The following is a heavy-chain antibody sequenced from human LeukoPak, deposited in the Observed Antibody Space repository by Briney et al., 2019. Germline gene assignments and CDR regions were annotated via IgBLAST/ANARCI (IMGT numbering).Heavy chain of an antibody. CDR2: ISSSSSYI. V-gene: IGHV3-21*01. Sequence: GGSLRLSCAPSGFTFSSYSMNWVRQAPGQRLEWFSSISSSSSYIYYADSVKGRFTISRDNAKNSLYLQMNSLRAEDTAVYYCVREAVAFYGSGSPLDYWGEGTLVTVSS. CDR3: VREAVAFYGSGSPLDY. CDR1: GFTFSSYS. J-gene: IGHJ4*02. D-gene: IGHD3-10*01.